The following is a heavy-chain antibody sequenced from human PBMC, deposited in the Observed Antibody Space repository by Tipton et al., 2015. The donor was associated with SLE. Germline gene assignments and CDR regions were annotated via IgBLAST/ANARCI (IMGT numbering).Heavy chain of an antibody. CDR1: GGSIISGSFS. Sequence: TLSLTCAVSGGSIISGSFSWSWIRQPPGKGLEWIGYISHGGRTYYNPSLKSRVSISIDTSKNHFSLNLSSVTAADTAVYYCAREHVGSSPGGFDYWGQGTLVTVSS. V-gene: IGHV4-30-2*01. CDR3: AREHVGSSPGGFDY. D-gene: IGHD6-6*01. J-gene: IGHJ4*02. CDR2: ISHGGRT.